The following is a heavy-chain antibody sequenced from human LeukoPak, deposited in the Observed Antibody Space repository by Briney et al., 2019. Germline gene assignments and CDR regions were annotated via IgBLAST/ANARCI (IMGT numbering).Heavy chain of an antibody. CDR3: ARDSVAEGYFDY. V-gene: IGHV3-30*19. CDR2: ISYDGSNK. D-gene: IGHD6-19*01. CDR1: GFTFSSYG. J-gene: IGHJ4*02. Sequence: GSLRLSCEASGFTFSSYGMHWVRQAPGKGLEWVAVISYDGSNKYYADSVKGRFTISRDNSKNTLYLQMNSLRAEDTAVYYCARDSVAEGYFDYWGQGTLVTVSS.